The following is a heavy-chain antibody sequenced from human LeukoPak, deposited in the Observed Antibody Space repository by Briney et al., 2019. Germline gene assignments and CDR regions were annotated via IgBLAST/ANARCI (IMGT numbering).Heavy chain of an antibody. D-gene: IGHD4/OR15-4a*01. CDR2: INHSGST. V-gene: IGHV4-34*01. J-gene: IGHJ4*02. CDR3: ARGPLSTSDY. CDR1: GGSFSGYY. Sequence: PSETLSLTCAVYGGSFSGYYWSWIRQPPGKGLEWIGEINHSGSTNYNPSLKSRVTISVDTSKNQFSLKLSSVTAADTAAYYCARGPLSTSDYWGQGTLVTVSS.